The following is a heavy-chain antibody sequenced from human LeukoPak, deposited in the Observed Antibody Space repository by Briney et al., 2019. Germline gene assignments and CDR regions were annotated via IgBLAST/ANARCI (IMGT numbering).Heavy chain of an antibody. CDR2: IYYSGST. CDR1: GGSISSYY. CDR3: ARGGKGVVLMVYAKGGYYYYMDV. J-gene: IGHJ6*03. D-gene: IGHD2-8*01. Sequence: SETLSLTCTVSGGSISSYYWSWIRQPPGKGLEWIGYIYYSGSTNYNPSLKSRVTISVDTSKNQFSLKLSSVTAADTAVYYCARGGKGVVLMVYAKGGYYYYMDVWGKGTTVTVSS. V-gene: IGHV4-59*01.